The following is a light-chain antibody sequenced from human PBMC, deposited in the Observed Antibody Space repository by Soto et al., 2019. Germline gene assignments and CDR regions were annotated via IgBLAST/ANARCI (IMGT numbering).Light chain of an antibody. CDR2: GAS. CDR3: QQYGGSSWT. Sequence: DIQMTQSPSSLSASVGDIVTITCRASQSISSYLNWYQQRPGKAPKVLIYGASSRATGIPDRFSGSGSGTDFTLIISRLEPEDFAVYYCQQYGGSSWTFGQGTKVDIK. CDR1: QSISSY. J-gene: IGKJ1*01. V-gene: IGKV1-39*01.